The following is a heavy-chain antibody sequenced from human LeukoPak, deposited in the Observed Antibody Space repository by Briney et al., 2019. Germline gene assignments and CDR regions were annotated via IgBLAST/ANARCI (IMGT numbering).Heavy chain of an antibody. D-gene: IGHD3-10*01. CDR2: ISAYNGNT. V-gene: IGHV1-18*04. Sequence: ASVKVSCKASGYTFTSYGISWVRQAPGQGLEWMGWISAYNGNTNYAQKLQGRVTMTTDTSTSTAYMELRSLRSDDTAVYYCARTWSGELLGYVFDYWGQGTLVTVSS. CDR3: ARTWSGELLGYVFDY. J-gene: IGHJ4*02. CDR1: GYTFTSYG.